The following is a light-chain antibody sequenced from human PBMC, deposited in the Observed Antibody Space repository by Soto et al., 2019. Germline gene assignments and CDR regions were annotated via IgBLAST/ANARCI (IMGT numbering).Light chain of an antibody. CDR3: QCGIT. J-gene: IGKJ4*01. Sequence: EIVMTQSPATLSVSPGERATLSCRASQSVSSNLAWYQQKPGQAPRLLIYGASTRATGIPARFSGSGSGTEFNLTISSLQSEDFAVYYCQCGITFGGGTKVEIK. CDR2: GAS. CDR1: QSVSSN. V-gene: IGKV3-15*01.